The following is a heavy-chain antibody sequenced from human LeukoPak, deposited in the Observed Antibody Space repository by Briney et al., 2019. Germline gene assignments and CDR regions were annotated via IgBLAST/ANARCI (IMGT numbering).Heavy chain of an antibody. J-gene: IGHJ4*02. Sequence: PSETLSLTCTVSGGSISSYYWSWIRPPPGKGLEWIGYIYYSGSTNYNPSLKSRVTISVDTSKNQFSLKVSSVTAADTAVYYCARDSGPRFDYWGQGTLVTVSS. CDR1: GGSISSYY. D-gene: IGHD6-19*01. CDR2: IYYSGST. CDR3: ARDSGPRFDY. V-gene: IGHV4-59*01.